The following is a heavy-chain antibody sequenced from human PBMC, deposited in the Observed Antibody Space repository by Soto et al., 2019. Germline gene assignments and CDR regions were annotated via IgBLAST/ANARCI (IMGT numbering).Heavy chain of an antibody. V-gene: IGHV3-23*01. CDR3: ARRLKSKKYYYYYMDV. CDR1: GFTFSSYA. D-gene: IGHD3-16*01. J-gene: IGHJ6*03. CDR2: IRGSGGST. Sequence: GGSLRLSCAASGFTFSSYAMSWVRQAPGKGLEWVSAIRGSGGSTYYADSVKGRFTISRDNSKNTLYLQMNSLRPEDTAVYYCARRLKSKKYYYYYMDVWGKGTTVTVSS.